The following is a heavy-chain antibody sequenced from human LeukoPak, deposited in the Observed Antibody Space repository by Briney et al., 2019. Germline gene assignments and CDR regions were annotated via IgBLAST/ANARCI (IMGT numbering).Heavy chain of an antibody. V-gene: IGHV1-46*01. CDR3: ARDKEADIFGVVISADY. D-gene: IGHD3-3*01. J-gene: IGHJ4*02. Sequence: ASVKVSCKASGYTFTSYYMHWVRQAPGQGLEWMGIINPSGGSTSYAQKFQGRVTMTRDTSTSTVYMELSSLRSEDTAVYYCARDKEADIFGVVISADYWGQGTLVTVSS. CDR2: INPSGGST. CDR1: GYTFTSYY.